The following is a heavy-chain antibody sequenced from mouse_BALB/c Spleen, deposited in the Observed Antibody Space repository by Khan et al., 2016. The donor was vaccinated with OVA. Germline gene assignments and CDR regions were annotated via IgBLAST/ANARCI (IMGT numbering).Heavy chain of an antibody. J-gene: IGHJ3*01. D-gene: IGHD2-4*01. V-gene: IGHV3-2*02. CDR2: INYSGKT. Sequence: EVQLQESGPGLVKPSQSLSLTCTVTGYSITSEYAWNWIRQFPGNKLEWMGYINYSGKTRFNPSLKSRTSITRDPSKNQFFLQLNFVTTEDTATYYCARKDYYDYDPFPYWCQGTLVTVSA. CDR1: GYSITSEYA. CDR3: ARKDYYDYDPFPY.